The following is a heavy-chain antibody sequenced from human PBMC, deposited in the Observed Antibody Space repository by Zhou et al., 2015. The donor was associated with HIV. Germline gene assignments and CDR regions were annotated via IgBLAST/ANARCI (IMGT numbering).Heavy chain of an antibody. Sequence: GQLVQSGPEVKKPGASVKLSCKTYYTFITSGISWVRQAPGQGLEWMGWVSNYNGKTEYAEKFQGRVIMTSDRSSTTAYLELRRLRVDDTALYFCARDPGVLSGPGALLDVWGQGPWSPSPQ. D-gene: IGHD3-10*01. V-gene: IGHV1-18*01. CDR2: VSNYNGKT. CDR3: ARDPGVLSGPGALLDV. CDR1: YTFITSG. J-gene: IGHJ4*01.